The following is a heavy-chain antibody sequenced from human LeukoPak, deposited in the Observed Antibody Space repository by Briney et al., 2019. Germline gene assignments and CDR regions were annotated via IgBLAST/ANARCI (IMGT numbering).Heavy chain of an antibody. CDR2: INAGNGNT. Sequence: RPSVKVSCKASGYTFTSYAMHWVRQAPGQRPEWMGWINAGNGNTKYSQKFQGRVTITRDTSASTAYMELSSLRPEDTAVYYCARVQSAYCSSSSCYGGYFDYWGREPWSPSPQ. J-gene: IGHJ4*02. CDR1: GYTFTSYA. V-gene: IGHV1-3*01. CDR3: ARVQSAYCSSSSCYGGYFDY. D-gene: IGHD2-2*01.